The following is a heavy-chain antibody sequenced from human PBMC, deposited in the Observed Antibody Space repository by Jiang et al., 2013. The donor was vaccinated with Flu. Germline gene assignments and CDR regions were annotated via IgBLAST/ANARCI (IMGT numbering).Heavy chain of an antibody. Sequence: SCKASGYTFSHHALNWVRQAPEQGLEWMGWINTDSGNPTYAQGFTGRFLFSLDTSVSTAYLQINNLEAEDAAMYYCVRRDKFSSGWSFDYWGQGTLVTVSS. CDR3: VRRDKFSSGWSFDY. CDR1: GYTFSHHA. V-gene: IGHV7-4-1*02. D-gene: IGHD3-22*01. J-gene: IGHJ4*02. CDR2: INTDSGNP.